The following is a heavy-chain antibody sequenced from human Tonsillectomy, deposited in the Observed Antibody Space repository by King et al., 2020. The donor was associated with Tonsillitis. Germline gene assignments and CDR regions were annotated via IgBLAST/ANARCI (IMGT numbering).Heavy chain of an antibody. J-gene: IGHJ4*02. Sequence: DVQLVESGGGLVKPGGSLRLSCAASGFTFNTFTMNWVRQAPGKGLEWVSSIDSSGSYIYYADSVKGRFTISRDNAKNSLYLQMNSLRAEDTAEYYCTSGGAGLQNYWGQGTLVTVSS. CDR1: GFTFNTFT. V-gene: IGHV3-21*01. D-gene: IGHD2/OR15-2a*01. CDR2: IDSSGSYI. CDR3: TSGGAGLQNY.